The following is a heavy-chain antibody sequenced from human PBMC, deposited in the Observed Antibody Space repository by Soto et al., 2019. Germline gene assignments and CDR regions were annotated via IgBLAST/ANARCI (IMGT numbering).Heavy chain of an antibody. V-gene: IGHV1-3*01. D-gene: IGHD6-13*01. CDR2: ISAGNGNT. Sequence: GASVKVSCKASGYSFTNYAIHWVRQAPGQRLEWMGWISAGNGNTKYSQKFQGRVTITRDTSATSAYMELSGLRSEDTSVYYCARGASSSWTSLDYWGQGTLVTVS. CDR1: GYSFTNYA. CDR3: ARGASSSWTSLDY. J-gene: IGHJ4*02.